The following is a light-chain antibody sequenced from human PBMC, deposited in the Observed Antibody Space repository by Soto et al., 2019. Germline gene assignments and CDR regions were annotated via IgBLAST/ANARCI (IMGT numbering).Light chain of an antibody. CDR3: HQYNNWPPWT. CDR2: GAS. V-gene: IGKV3-15*01. CDR1: QYIGNN. J-gene: IGKJ1*01. Sequence: EVVMTQSPATLSVSPGDGATLSCRASQYIGNNLAWYQQKPGQAPRLLIYGASTRATGVPARFSGSGSGTEFTLTISSLQSEDFVVYYCHQYNNWPPWTFGQGTKLEIK.